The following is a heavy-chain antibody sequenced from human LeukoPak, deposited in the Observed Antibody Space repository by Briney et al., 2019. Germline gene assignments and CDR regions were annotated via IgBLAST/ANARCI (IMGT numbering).Heavy chain of an antibody. D-gene: IGHD2/OR15-2a*01. V-gene: IGHV1-2*02. J-gene: IGHJ4*02. CDR3: ARPSVYDLAFDH. CDR1: GYTFTGYY. Sequence: GASVKVSCKASGYTFTGYYMHWVRQAPGQGLEWMGWINPNSGGTNYAQKFQGRVTMTRDTSTSTVYMELSSLRSEDTAVYYCARPSVYDLAFDHWGQGTLVTVSS. CDR2: INPNSGGT.